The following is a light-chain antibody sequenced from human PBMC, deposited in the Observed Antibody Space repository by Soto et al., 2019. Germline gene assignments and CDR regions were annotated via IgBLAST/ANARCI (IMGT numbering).Light chain of an antibody. CDR1: SGHSSNI. CDR3: ETWDSHTRV. CDR2: LEGSGSY. J-gene: IGLJ2*01. V-gene: IGLV4-60*03. Sequence: QLVLTQSSSASASLGSSVKLTCTLSSGHSSNIIAWHQQQPGKAPRYLMKLEGSGSYSKGSGVPDRFLGSSSGADRYLTISNLQSEDEADYYCETWDSHTRVFGGGTKLTVL.